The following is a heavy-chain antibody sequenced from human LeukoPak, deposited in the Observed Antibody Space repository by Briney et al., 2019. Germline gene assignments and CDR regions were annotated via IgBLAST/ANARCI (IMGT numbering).Heavy chain of an antibody. CDR3: ASLGTQRRRPAQPYYFDY. CDR2: INHSGST. V-gene: IGHV4-34*01. CDR1: GGSFSGYY. D-gene: IGHD1-14*01. Sequence: PSETLSLTCAVYGGSFSGYYWSWIRQPPGKGLEWIGEINHSGSTNYNPSLKSRVTITVDTSKNQFSLKLSSVTAADTAVYYCASLGTQRRRPAQPYYFDYWGQGTLVTVSS. J-gene: IGHJ4*02.